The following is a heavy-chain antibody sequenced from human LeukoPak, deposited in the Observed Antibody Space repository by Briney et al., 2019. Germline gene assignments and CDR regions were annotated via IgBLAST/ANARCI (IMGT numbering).Heavy chain of an antibody. CDR3: ARGTAYPIDWCDP. J-gene: IGHJ5*02. Sequence: SETLSLTCTVSGASISGYYWNWIRQPPGKGLEWIGYMYSSGGSNYNPSLESRATISVNTSKNQFSLKLTSVTTADTAVYYCARGTAYPIDWCDPWGQGALVTVSS. V-gene: IGHV4-59*01. D-gene: IGHD2-8*01. CDR2: MYSSGGS. CDR1: GASISGYY.